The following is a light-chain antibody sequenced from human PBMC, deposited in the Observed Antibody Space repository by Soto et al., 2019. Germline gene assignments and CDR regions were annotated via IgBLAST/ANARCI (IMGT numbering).Light chain of an antibody. V-gene: IGKV1-39*01. Sequence: DIQMTQSPSSLSASVGDRVTITCRASQRISSFLNWYQQKPGKAPNLLIYAASSLQTGVQSRFSGSGSGTDFTLTISRLQPEDFATYYCQQSYSTPFTFGPGTKVDIK. CDR3: QQSYSTPFT. CDR2: AAS. CDR1: QRISSF. J-gene: IGKJ3*01.